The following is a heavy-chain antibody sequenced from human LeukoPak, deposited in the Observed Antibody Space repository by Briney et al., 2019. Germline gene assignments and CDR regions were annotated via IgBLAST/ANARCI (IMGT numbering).Heavy chain of an antibody. V-gene: IGHV3-23*01. CDR2: ISGSGGST. CDR1: EFTFSSYA. Sequence: GGSLRLSCAASEFTFSSYAMSWVRQAPGKGLDWVSAISGSGGSTYYADSVKGRFTISRDNSRNTLYLQMNSLRAEDTAVYYCAKDQFDSISMIVWGQGTLVAVSS. D-gene: IGHD3-22*01. J-gene: IGHJ4*02. CDR3: AKDQFDSISMIV.